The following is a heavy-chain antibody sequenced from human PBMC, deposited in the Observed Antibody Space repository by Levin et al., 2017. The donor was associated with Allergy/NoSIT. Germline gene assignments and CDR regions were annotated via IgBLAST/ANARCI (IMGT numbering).Heavy chain of an antibody. V-gene: IGHV3-73*01. CDR3: AWFGEGDDYFDY. CDR1: GFIFSDST. Sequence: GGSLRLSCAASGFIFSDSTIHWVRQASGRGLEWVGRIRSKVYNYATAYIASVTDRFTLSRDDSTNTAYLQMNSLNAEDTAVYFCAWFGEGDDYFDYWSQGALVTVSS. CDR2: IRSKVYNYAT. J-gene: IGHJ4*02. D-gene: IGHD3-10*01.